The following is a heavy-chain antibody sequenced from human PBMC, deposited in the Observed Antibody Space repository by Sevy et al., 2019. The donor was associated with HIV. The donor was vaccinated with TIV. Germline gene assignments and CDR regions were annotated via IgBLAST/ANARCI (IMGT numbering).Heavy chain of an antibody. V-gene: IGHV3-73*01. J-gene: IGHJ4*02. Sequence: GGSLRLSCAASGFTFSVAAVHWVRQASGKGLEWVGRIRNKADSYATSYAASVKGRFTISRDDSKNMAYLQMNSLKTEDTAVYFCGRQEVAAEIDYWGRGTLVTVSS. CDR3: GRQEVAAEIDY. CDR1: GFTFSVAA. D-gene: IGHD6-13*01. CDR2: IRNKADSYAT.